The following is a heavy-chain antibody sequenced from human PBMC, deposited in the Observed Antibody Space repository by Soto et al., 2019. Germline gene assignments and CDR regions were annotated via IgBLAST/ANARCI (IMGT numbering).Heavy chain of an antibody. CDR1: GFTFSNSD. J-gene: IGHJ2*01. D-gene: IGHD7-27*01. CDR3: ARGTGAQLMYFDL. Sequence: GGSLRLSCAASGFTFSNSDMHWVRQTTGKGLEWLSGIGTVGDTYYPPSVRGRFTISRENAKNSLYLQMDGLRAEDTVVYFCARGTGAQLMYFDLWGRGTLVTVSS. CDR2: IGTVGDT. V-gene: IGHV3-13*01.